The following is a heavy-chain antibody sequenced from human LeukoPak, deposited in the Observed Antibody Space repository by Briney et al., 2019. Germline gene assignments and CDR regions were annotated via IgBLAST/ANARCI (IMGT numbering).Heavy chain of an antibody. D-gene: IGHD3-22*01. CDR2: ISGYNGNA. V-gene: IGHV1-18*01. J-gene: IGHJ4*02. CDR1: GGTFSSYA. Sequence: ASVKVSCKASGGTFSSYAISWVRQAPGQGLEWMGWISGYNGNAKYAQKLQGRITMTTDISTSTAYMELRSLRSDDTAVYYCARDGHRRYYYNGSGYYRGDYWGQGTLVTVSS. CDR3: ARDGHRRYYYNGSGYYRGDY.